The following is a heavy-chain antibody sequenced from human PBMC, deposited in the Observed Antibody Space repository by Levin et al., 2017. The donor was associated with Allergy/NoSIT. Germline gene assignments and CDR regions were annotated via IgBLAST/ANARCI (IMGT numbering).Heavy chain of an antibody. CDR3: AGTDSAAHYDAFDI. CDR1: GGSIDSSSHY. V-gene: IGHV4-39*01. CDR2: IHYGGST. J-gene: IGHJ3*02. Sequence: MPSETLSLTCTVSGGSIDSSSHYWGWIRQPPGRGLEWVGSIHYGGSTDYDPSLKSRVTISVDTSKNQVSLRLSSVTAADTAGYYCAGTDSAAHYDAFDIWGQGTRATVSS. D-gene: IGHD6-13*01.